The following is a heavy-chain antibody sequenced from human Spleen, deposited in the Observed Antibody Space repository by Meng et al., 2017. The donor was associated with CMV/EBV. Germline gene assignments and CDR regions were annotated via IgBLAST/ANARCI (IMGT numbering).Heavy chain of an antibody. D-gene: IGHD2-2*01. J-gene: IGHJ4*02. V-gene: IGHV1-2*02. CDR3: ARNVPESSSSNY. CDR2: MNPNNGGT. CDR1: GYTFTGYY. Sequence: SVKVSCKASGYTFTGYYMHWVRQAPGQGLEWMGWMNPNNGGTGYAQRFQDRVTMTRDTSTTTAYMELRNLTSEDTAVYYCARNVPESSSSNYWGQGTLVTVSS.